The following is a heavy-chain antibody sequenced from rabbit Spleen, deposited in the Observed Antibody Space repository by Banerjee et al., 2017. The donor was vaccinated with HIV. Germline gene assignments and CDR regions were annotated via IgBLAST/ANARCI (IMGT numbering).Heavy chain of an antibody. D-gene: IGHD4-1*01. J-gene: IGHJ3*01. CDR3: ARAIVPWLGLTRLDL. CDR2: IYGAKGST. CDR1: GIDFTKYY. Sequence: QLTETGGGLVQPGGSLTLSCKASGIDFTKYYITWVRQAPGKGLEWIGIIYGAKGSTDYASWVNGRFTVSSDNAQSTVDLKMTSLTAADTGTYFCARAIVPWLGLTRLDLWGPGTLVTVS. V-gene: IGHV1S7*01.